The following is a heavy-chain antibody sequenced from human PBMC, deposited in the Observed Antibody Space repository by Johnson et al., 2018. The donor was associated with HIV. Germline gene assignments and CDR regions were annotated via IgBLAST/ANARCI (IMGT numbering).Heavy chain of an antibody. Sequence: VQLVESGGGVVRPGGSLRLSCAASGFTFDDYGMSWVRQAPGKGLEWVSGINWNGGRTGYADSVKGRFTISRDNAKNTLYLQMNRLRAEDTALYYCAREMGMGGSGTGDAFDIWGQGTMVTVSS. V-gene: IGHV3-20*04. CDR3: AREMGMGGSGTGDAFDI. D-gene: IGHD6-13*01. CDR2: INWNGGRT. CDR1: GFTFDDYG. J-gene: IGHJ3*02.